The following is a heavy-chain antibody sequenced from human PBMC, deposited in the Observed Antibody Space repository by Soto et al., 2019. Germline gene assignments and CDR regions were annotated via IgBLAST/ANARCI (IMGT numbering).Heavy chain of an antibody. Sequence: GGSLRLSCTASGFTVSSNYMSWVRQAPGKGLEWVSAISGSGGSTYYADSVKGRFTISRDNSKNTLYLQMNSLRAEDTAVYYCAKDGGGGGPTSGYLDYWGQGTLVTVSS. CDR3: AKDGGGGGPTSGYLDY. V-gene: IGHV3-23*01. J-gene: IGHJ4*02. D-gene: IGHD3-22*01. CDR2: ISGSGGST. CDR1: GFTVSSNY.